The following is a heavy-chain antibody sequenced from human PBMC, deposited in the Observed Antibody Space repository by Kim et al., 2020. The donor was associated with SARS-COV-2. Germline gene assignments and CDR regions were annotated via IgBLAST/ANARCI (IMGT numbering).Heavy chain of an antibody. CDR3: SRRYGSRDVYEGDGCDYF. CDR2: IYHSGRT. V-gene: IGHV4-59*12. D-gene: IGHD2-21*01. Sequence: SETLSLTCTVSGGSISSYYWSWIRQPPGKGLEWIGDIYHSGRTNYNPSLKSRVTISVDTSKNQFSLKLTSVTAADTAVYYCSRRYGSRDVYEGDGCDYF. CDR1: GGSISSYY. J-gene: IGHJ2*01.